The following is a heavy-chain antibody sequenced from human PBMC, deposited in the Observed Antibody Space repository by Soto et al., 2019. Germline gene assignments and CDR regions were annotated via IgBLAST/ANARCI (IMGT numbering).Heavy chain of an antibody. CDR1: GFTFSSYG. V-gene: IGHV3-30-3*01. Sequence: QVQLVESGGGVVQPGRSLRLSCAASGFTFSSYGMHWVRQAPGKGLEWVAVISYDGSNKYYADSVKGRFTISRDNSKNKLYLQMNSLRAEDTAVYYCARPLWRDDYNWGYFDLWGRGTLVTVSS. D-gene: IGHD4-4*01. J-gene: IGHJ2*01. CDR3: ARPLWRDDYNWGYFDL. CDR2: ISYDGSNK.